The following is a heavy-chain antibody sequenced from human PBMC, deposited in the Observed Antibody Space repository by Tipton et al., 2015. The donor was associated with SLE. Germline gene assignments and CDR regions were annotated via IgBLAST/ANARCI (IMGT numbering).Heavy chain of an antibody. Sequence: LRLSCTVSGYSISSGYYWGWIRQPPGKGLEWIGSIYHSGSTYYNPSLKSRVTISVDTSKNQFSLKLSSVTAADTAVYYCARASWVFIKGWFDPWGQGTLVTVSS. CDR3: ARASWVFIKGWFDP. CDR1: GYSISSGYY. J-gene: IGHJ5*02. V-gene: IGHV4-38-2*02. CDR2: IYHSGST. D-gene: IGHD1-26*01.